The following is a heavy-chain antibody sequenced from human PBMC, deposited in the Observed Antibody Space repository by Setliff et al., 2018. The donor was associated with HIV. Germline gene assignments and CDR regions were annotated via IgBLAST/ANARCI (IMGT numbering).Heavy chain of an antibody. CDR3: TRDRTSWNLEGAGAFGI. J-gene: IGHJ3*02. D-gene: IGHD1-7*01. Sequence: ASVKVSCKASGYIFGNYGINWVRQAPGQGLEWMGWISGHNGNTNSAQKVQGRVIMTTDTSTSTAYMELRSLRSDDAAVYYCTRDRTSWNLEGAGAFGIWGQGTMVTVSS. CDR1: GYIFGNYG. V-gene: IGHV1-18*01. CDR2: ISGHNGNT.